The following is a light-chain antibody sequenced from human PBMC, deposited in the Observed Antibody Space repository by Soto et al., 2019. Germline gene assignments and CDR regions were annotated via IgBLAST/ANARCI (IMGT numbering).Light chain of an antibody. CDR2: GAS. CDR1: QSVSSN. V-gene: IGKV3-15*01. CDR3: QQYNSWPPIT. J-gene: IGKJ5*01. Sequence: VLKQSPSTLSLSPGERAPLSCRASQSVSSNLAWYQQRPGQAPRLVIYGASTRATGIPARFSGGGSGTEFTLTISSLQSEDFAVYYCQQYNSWPPITFAQGTRLEI.